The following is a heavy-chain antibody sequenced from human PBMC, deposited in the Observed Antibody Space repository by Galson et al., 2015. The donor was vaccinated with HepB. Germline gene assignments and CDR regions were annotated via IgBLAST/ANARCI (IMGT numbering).Heavy chain of an antibody. D-gene: IGHD6-6*01. CDR1: GDSVSSNIAA. V-gene: IGHV6-1*01. J-gene: IGHJ5*01. CDR2: TYYRSKWYN. Sequence: CAISGDSVSSNIAAWNWIRQSPSRGLEWLGRTYYRSKWYNDYAVAVKSRITINPDTSKNQFSLQLNTMTPDDKAVDYYASDGSARFHSWGQGTLVTVSS. CDR3: ASDGSARFHS.